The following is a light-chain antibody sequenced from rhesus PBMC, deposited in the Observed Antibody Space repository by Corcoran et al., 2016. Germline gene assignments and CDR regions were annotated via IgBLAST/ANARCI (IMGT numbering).Light chain of an antibody. CDR1: QNIYSN. V-gene: IGKV1S12*01. CDR3: QHYYDNPYS. CDR2: AAS. Sequence: DIQMTQSPSALSASVGDRVTISCRASQNIYSNLAWYQQKPGKAPKLLRYAASSLQTGIPSRFSGSGSGTDFTLTISSLQPEDSAAYYCQHYYDNPYSFGQGTKVEIK. J-gene: IGKJ2*01.